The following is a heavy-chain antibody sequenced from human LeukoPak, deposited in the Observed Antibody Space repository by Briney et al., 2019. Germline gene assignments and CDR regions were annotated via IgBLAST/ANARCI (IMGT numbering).Heavy chain of an antibody. D-gene: IGHD5-12*01. CDR1: GGSISSYY. CDR2: IYYSGST. Sequence: PSETLSLTCTVSGGSISSYYWSWIRQPPGKGLEWIGYIYYSGSTNYNPSLKSRVTISVDTSKNQFSLKLSSVTAADTAVYYCARQVGYSGYYYYGMDVWGQGTTVTVSS. J-gene: IGHJ6*02. V-gene: IGHV4-59*08. CDR3: ARQVGYSGYYYYGMDV.